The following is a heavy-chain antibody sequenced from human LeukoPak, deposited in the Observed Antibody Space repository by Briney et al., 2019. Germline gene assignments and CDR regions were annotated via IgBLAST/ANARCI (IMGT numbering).Heavy chain of an antibody. J-gene: IGHJ4*02. CDR3: ARGSIVVVGDFDY. CDR1: GNTFTGFY. D-gene: IGHD2-15*01. V-gene: IGHV1-2*02. Sequence: ASVKVSCKASGNTFTGFYIHWVRQAPGQGLEWMGWLNPNSGVTNYAQKFQGRVTMTRDTSISTAYMQLSRLRSDDTAVYYCARGSIVVVGDFDYWGQGTLVTVSS. CDR2: LNPNSGVT.